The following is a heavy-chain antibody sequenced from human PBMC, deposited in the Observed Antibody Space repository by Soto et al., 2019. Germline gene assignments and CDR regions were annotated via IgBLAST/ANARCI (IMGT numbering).Heavy chain of an antibody. V-gene: IGHV4-34*01. Sequence: TSETLSLTCAVYGGSFSGYYWSWIRQPPGKGLEWIGEINHSGRTNYNPSLKSRVTISVDTSKNQFSLKLSSVTAADTAVYYCARADDILTGYYDDWGQGTLVTVSS. CDR2: INHSGRT. CDR3: ARADDILTGYYDD. J-gene: IGHJ4*02. D-gene: IGHD3-9*01. CDR1: GGSFSGYY.